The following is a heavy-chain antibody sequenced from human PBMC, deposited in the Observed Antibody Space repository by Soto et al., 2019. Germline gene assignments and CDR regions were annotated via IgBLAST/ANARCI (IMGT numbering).Heavy chain of an antibody. CDR3: AKGDGRNSVDY. D-gene: IGHD2-21*01. V-gene: IGHV3-30*18. CDR2: ILYDGSKK. CDR1: GFTFNIYG. J-gene: IGHJ4*02. Sequence: GWSLRLSCAASGFTFNIYGMHWVRQAPGKGLEWVALILYDGSKKYYTDSVKGRFTISRDNSKNTLYLQMNSLTAEDTAVYYCAKGDGRNSVDYWGQGTLVTVSS.